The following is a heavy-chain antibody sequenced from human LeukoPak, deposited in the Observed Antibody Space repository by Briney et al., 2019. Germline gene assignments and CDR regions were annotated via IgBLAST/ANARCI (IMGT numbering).Heavy chain of an antibody. Sequence: GGSPRLSCAASGFTFSSYAMSWVRQAPGKGLEWVSAISGSGGSTYYAGSVKGRFTTSRDNSKNTLYLQMNSLRAEDTAVYYCAKDRTTYYAFWSGYYSGGLDYWGQGTLVTVSS. J-gene: IGHJ4*02. D-gene: IGHD3-3*01. CDR1: GFTFSSYA. CDR2: ISGSGGST. V-gene: IGHV3-23*01. CDR3: AKDRTTYYAFWSGYYSGGLDY.